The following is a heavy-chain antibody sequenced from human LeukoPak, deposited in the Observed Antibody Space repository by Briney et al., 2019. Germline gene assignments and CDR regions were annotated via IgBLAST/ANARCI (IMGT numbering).Heavy chain of an antibody. CDR1: GFTFNTAW. Sequence: GGSLRLSCAASGFTFNTAWMNWVRQAPGKGLEYIGRIKSKTDGGTTYYAAPVKGRFTISRDNAKNSLYLQMNTLRAEDTAVYYCARDGRSVGYGSGWTGWGPYFDYWGQGALVTVSS. J-gene: IGHJ4*02. CDR3: ARDGRSVGYGSGWTGWGPYFDY. CDR2: IKSKTDGGTT. D-gene: IGHD6-19*01. V-gene: IGHV3-15*01.